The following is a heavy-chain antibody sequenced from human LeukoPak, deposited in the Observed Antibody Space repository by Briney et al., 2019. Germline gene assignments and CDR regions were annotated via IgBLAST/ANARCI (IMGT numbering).Heavy chain of an antibody. CDR1: GFTFSSYG. Sequence: GGSLPLSCAASGFTFSSYGMHWVRQAPGKGLEWVAVIWYDGSNKYYADSVNGRFTISRDNSKNTLYLQMNSLRAEDTAVYYCARDRGIAVAGTPDAFDIWGQGKMVTVSS. CDR3: ARDRGIAVAGTPDAFDI. D-gene: IGHD6-19*01. CDR2: IWYDGSNK. V-gene: IGHV3-33*01. J-gene: IGHJ3*02.